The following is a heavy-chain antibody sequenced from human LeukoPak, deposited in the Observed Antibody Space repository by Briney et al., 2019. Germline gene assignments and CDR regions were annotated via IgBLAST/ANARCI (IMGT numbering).Heavy chain of an antibody. D-gene: IGHD2-2*02. J-gene: IGHJ4*02. Sequence: SVKVSCKASGGTFSSYAISWVRQAPGQGLEWMGRIIPILGIANYAQKFQGRVTITADKSTSTAYMELSSLRSEDTAVYYRARGSANVVPAAILVFDYWGQGTLVTVSS. CDR3: ARGSANVVPAAILVFDY. CDR1: GGTFSSYA. V-gene: IGHV1-69*04. CDR2: IIPILGIA.